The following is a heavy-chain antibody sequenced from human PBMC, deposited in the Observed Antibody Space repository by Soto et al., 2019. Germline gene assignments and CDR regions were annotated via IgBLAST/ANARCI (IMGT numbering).Heavy chain of an antibody. D-gene: IGHD3-16*01. CDR1: GFTFSSYA. J-gene: IGHJ5*02. Sequence: PGGSLRLSCAASGFTFSSYAMSWVRQAPGKGLEWVSAISGSGGSTYYADSVKGRFTISRDNSKNTLYLQMNSLRAEDTAVYYRGKDNLVWRGGGTWLDPGGQGPLFPVSS. V-gene: IGHV3-23*01. CDR3: GKDNLVWRGGGTWLDP. CDR2: ISGSGGST.